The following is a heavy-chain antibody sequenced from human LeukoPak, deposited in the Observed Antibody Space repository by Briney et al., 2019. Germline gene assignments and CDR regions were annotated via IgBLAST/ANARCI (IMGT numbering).Heavy chain of an antibody. CDR1: GFTFSSYE. CDR3: ARADWNYVFVDY. CDR2: ISSSGSTI. D-gene: IGHD1-7*01. J-gene: IGHJ4*02. Sequence: TGGSPRLSCAASGFTFSSYEMNWVRQAPGKGLEWVSYISSSGSTIYYADSVKGRFTISRDNAKNSLYLQMNSLRAEDTAVYYCARADWNYVFVDYWGQGTLVTVSP. V-gene: IGHV3-48*03.